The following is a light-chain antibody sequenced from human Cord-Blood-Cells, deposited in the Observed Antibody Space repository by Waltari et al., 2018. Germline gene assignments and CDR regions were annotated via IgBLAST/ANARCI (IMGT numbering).Light chain of an antibody. Sequence: QSALTQPASVSGSPGQSIPISCPGTRRDGGGYNYVSWYQQHPGKAPKLMIYDVSNRPSGVSNRFSGSKSGNTASLTISGLQAEDEADYYCSSYTSSSTVVFGGGTKLTVL. V-gene: IGLV2-14*01. CDR1: RRDGGGYNY. CDR3: SSYTSSSTVV. J-gene: IGLJ2*01. CDR2: DVS.